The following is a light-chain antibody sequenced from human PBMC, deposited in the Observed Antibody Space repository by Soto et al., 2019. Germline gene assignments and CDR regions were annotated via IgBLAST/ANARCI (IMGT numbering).Light chain of an antibody. V-gene: IGKV3-20*01. Sequence: EIVMTQSPATLSVSPGERATLSRRASQSVSSNLAWYQQKPGQAPRLLIYGASGRATGIPDRFSGSGSGTDFTLTISRLEPEDFAVYYCQQYSSSLITFGQGTRLEIK. CDR2: GAS. J-gene: IGKJ5*01. CDR3: QQYSSSLIT. CDR1: QSVSSN.